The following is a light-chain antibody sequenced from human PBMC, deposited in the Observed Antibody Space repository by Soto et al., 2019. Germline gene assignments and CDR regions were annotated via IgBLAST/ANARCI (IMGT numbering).Light chain of an antibody. CDR1: SSNVGSYKL. J-gene: IGLJ1*01. CDR2: EVN. V-gene: IGLV2-23*02. CDR3: CSSGGSPTYV. Sequence: QSALTQPASVSGSPGQSITISCTGTSSNVGSYKLVSWYQQHPGKAPKLMIFEVNKRPSGVSNRFSGSKSGNTASLTISGLKVDDEDDYYCCSSGGSPTYVFGTGTKLTVL.